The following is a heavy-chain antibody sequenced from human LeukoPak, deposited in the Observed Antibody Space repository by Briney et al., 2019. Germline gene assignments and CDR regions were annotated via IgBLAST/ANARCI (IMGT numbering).Heavy chain of an antibody. J-gene: IGHJ4*02. CDR2: ISWNSGSI. V-gene: IGHV3-9*01. CDR1: GFTFVVYA. D-gene: IGHD6-19*01. CDR3: AKDGGSGWYYFDY. Sequence: GRSLRLSCAASGFTFVVYAMPWVRQAPGKALEWSSGISWNSGSIGYADSVKGRFTISRDNAKNSLYLQMNSLRAEDTALYYCAKDGGSGWYYFDYWGQGTLVTVSS.